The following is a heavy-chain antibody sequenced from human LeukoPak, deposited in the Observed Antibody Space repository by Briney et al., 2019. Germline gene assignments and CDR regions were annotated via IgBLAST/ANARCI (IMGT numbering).Heavy chain of an antibody. CDR3: ALQTYYYDSSFDY. J-gene: IGHJ4*02. V-gene: IGHV4-34*01. Sequence: PSETLSLTCAVYGGSFSGYYWSWIRQPPGKGLEWIGEINHSGSTNYNPSLKSRVTISVDTSKNQFSLKLSSVTAADTAVYYCALQTYYYDSSFDYWGQGTLVTVSS. CDR2: INHSGST. CDR1: GGSFSGYY. D-gene: IGHD3-22*01.